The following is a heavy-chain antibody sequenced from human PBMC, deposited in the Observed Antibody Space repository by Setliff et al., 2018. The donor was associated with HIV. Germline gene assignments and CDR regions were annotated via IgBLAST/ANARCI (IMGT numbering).Heavy chain of an antibody. J-gene: IGHJ4*02. D-gene: IGHD3-9*01. CDR1: GYTFPTYA. V-gene: IGHV1-18*01. Sequence: GASVKVSCKASGYTFPTYAITWVRQAPGQGLEWMGWISAYNGNANYAQKFQGRVTMTTDTSTSTAYMELRSLRSDDTAVYYCAGVISQFSDWQKDYFQYWGQGTLVTVSS. CDR3: AGVISQFSDWQKDYFQY. CDR2: ISAYNGNA.